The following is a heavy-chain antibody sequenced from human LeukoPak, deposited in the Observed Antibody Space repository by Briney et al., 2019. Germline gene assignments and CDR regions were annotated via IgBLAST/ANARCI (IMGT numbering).Heavy chain of an antibody. V-gene: IGHV3-64D*09. CDR2: ISSNGGST. CDR3: VKGDRGYSGYAIRGALDI. CDR1: GFTFSSYA. Sequence: RGSLRLSCSASGFTFSSYAMHWVRQAPGKGLEYVSAISSNGGSTYYADSVKGRFTISRANSKNTLYLQMSSLRAEDTAVYYCVKGDRGYSGYAIRGALDIGGGGTMVTVSS. J-gene: IGHJ3*02. D-gene: IGHD5-12*01.